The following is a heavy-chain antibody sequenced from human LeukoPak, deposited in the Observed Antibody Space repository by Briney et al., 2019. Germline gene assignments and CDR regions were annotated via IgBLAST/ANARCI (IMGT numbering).Heavy chain of an antibody. J-gene: IGHJ4*02. CDR3: ARDLTAYCGGDCYPHY. Sequence: SVRVSCKASGGTFSSYTISWVRQAPGQGLEWMGRIIPILGIANYAQKFQGRVTITADKSTSTAYMELSSLRSEDTAVYYCARDLTAYCGGDCYPHYWGQGTLVTVSS. CDR1: GGTFSSYT. V-gene: IGHV1-69*04. CDR2: IIPILGIA. D-gene: IGHD2-21*01.